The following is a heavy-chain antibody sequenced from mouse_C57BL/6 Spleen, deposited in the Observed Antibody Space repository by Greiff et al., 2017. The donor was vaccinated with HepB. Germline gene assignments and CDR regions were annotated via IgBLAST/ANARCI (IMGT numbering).Heavy chain of an antibody. V-gene: IGHV1-50*01. Sequence: QVQLQQPGAELVKPGASVKLSCKASGYTFTSYWMQWVKQRPGQGLEWIGEIDPSASYTNYNQKFKGKATVTVDTSSSTAYMHLSSLTSEDSEVYYSARERRTLYYFDYWGQGTTLTVSS. CDR3: ARERRTLYYFDY. CDR1: GYTFTSYW. CDR2: IDPSASYT. J-gene: IGHJ2*01.